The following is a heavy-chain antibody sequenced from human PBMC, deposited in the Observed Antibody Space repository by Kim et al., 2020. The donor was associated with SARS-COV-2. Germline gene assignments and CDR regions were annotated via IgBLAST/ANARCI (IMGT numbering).Heavy chain of an antibody. J-gene: IGHJ3*02. CDR2: IYSGDST. CDR1: GFTVSSNY. Sequence: GGSLRLSCAASGFTVSSNYMSWVRQAPGKGLEWVSIIYSGDSTYYADSVKGRFTISRDNSKNTLYLQMNSLRAEDTAVYYCARIRLLCGDCARDAFDIWGQGTMVTVSS. CDR3: ARIRLLCGDCARDAFDI. V-gene: IGHV3-53*01. D-gene: IGHD2-21*02.